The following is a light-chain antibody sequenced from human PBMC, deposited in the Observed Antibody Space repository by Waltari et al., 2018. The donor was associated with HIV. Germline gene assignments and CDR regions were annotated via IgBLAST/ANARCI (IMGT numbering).Light chain of an antibody. CDR1: QSVSSN. Sequence: IVMTQSPATLSVSPGERATLSCRASQSVSSNLAWYQHKPGQAPRLLVYGASTRATGIPARFSGSGSGTEFTLTISSLQSEDFAVYYCQQYNNWPLTFGPGTKVDIK. CDR3: QQYNNWPLT. CDR2: GAS. V-gene: IGKV3-15*01. J-gene: IGKJ3*01.